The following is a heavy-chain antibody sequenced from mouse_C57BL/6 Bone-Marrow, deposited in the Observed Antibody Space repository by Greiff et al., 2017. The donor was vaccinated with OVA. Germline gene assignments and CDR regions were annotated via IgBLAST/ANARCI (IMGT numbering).Heavy chain of an antibody. J-gene: IGHJ1*03. D-gene: IGHD2-4*01. Sequence: VQLQESGPELVKPGASVKISCKASGYAFTNSWMNWVKQRPGKGLEWIGRIYPGDVDTNYNGNFKGKATLTADKSSITAYMQLSSLTSEDSAVYFCAREDDYDWYFDVWGTGTTVTVSS. CDR1: GYAFTNSW. CDR2: IYPGDVDT. CDR3: AREDDYDWYFDV. V-gene: IGHV1-82*01.